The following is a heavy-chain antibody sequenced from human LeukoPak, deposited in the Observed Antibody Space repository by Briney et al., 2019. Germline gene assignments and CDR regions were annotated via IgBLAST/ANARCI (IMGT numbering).Heavy chain of an antibody. CDR2: ISSNGGST. D-gene: IGHD2-2*01. V-gene: IGHV3-64*01. CDR1: GFTFSSYA. J-gene: IGHJ4*02. Sequence: GGSLRLTCAASGFTFSSYAMHWVRQAPGKGLEYVSAISSNGGSTYYANSVKGRFTISRDNSKNTLYLQMGSLRAEDMAVYYCARGYCSSTSCLGDYWGQGTLVTVSP. CDR3: ARGYCSSTSCLGDY.